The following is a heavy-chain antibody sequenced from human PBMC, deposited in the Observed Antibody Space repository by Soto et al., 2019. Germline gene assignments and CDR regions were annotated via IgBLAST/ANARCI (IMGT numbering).Heavy chain of an antibody. J-gene: IGHJ5*02. CDR1: GFMFSTYV. CDR3: TRDASRDSSARGWFDP. V-gene: IGHV3-21*01. Sequence: PGGSLRLSCATSGFMFSTYVMNWVRQAPGKGLEWVSTISSNSAYIYYTDALRGRFTISRDNAKNSLHLQMNSLRAEDTAVYYCTRDASRDSSARGWFDPWGPGTLVTVSS. D-gene: IGHD6-13*01. CDR2: ISSNSAYI.